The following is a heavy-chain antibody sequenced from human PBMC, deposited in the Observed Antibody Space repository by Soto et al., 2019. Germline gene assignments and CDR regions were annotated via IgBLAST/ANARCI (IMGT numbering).Heavy chain of an antibody. V-gene: IGHV3-23*01. CDR2: ITGSGDST. J-gene: IGHJ4*02. Sequence: PGGSLRLSCAASGFTFSSYAMSWVRQAPGKGLEWVSAITGSGDSTYYADSVKGRFTVSRDNSKNTLYLQMNSLRVEDTAVYYCAKVFVFTIREGFDYWGLGTLVTVSS. CDR3: AKVFVFTIREGFDY. D-gene: IGHD3-3*01. CDR1: GFTFSSYA.